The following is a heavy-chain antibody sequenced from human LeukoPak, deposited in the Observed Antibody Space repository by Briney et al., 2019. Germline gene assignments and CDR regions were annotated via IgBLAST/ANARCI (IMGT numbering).Heavy chain of an antibody. CDR3: ARAKMPGIQTAGRVNYFDS. J-gene: IGHJ4*02. D-gene: IGHD6-13*01. Sequence: GGSLRLSCAASEFTFSSYDMHWVRQATGKGLEWVSTIDTAGNAWYPDSVKGRFTISRENAKNSLNLQMNSLRVGDMAVYYCARAKMPGIQTAGRVNYFDSWGQGTLVTVSA. CDR2: IDTAGNA. CDR1: EFTFSSYD. V-gene: IGHV3-13*01.